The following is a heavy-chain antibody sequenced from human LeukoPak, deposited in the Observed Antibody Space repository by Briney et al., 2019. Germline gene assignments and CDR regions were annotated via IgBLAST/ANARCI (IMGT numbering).Heavy chain of an antibody. CDR1: GFTFDDYT. Sequence: GGSLRLSCAASGFTFDDYTMHWVRQAPGKGLEWVSLITWDGDSTFYADSVKGRFTISRDNSKDSLSLQMNSLTSEDTALCYCVAERQKYFDYWGQGTRVTVSS. J-gene: IGHJ4*02. CDR2: ITWDGDST. V-gene: IGHV3-43*01. CDR3: VAERQKYFDY.